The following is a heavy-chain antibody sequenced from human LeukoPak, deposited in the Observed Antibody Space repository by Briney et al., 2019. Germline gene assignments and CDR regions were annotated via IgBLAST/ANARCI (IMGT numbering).Heavy chain of an antibody. V-gene: IGHV3-9*01. CDR3: ARDRHDGYYYYGMDV. J-gene: IGHJ6*02. CDR2: ISWNSGSI. Sequence: GRSLRLSCAGSGFIFNNYAMHWVRQPPGKGLEWVSGISWNSGSIDYADSVKGRFTISRDNAKNSLYLQMNSLRVEDTAVYYCARDRHDGYYYYGMDVWGQGTTVTVSS. D-gene: IGHD4-17*01. CDR1: GFIFNNYA.